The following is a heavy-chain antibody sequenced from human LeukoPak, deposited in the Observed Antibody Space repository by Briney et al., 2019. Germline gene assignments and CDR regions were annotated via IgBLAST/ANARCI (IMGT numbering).Heavy chain of an antibody. J-gene: IGHJ4*02. D-gene: IGHD3-10*01. Sequence: SETLSLTCTVSGGSISSYYWSWIRQPPGKGLEWIGEINHSGSTNYNPSLKSRVTISVDTSKNQFSLKLSSVTAADTAVYYCASTDYGSGSKFDYWGQGTLVTVSS. CDR3: ASTDYGSGSKFDY. CDR2: INHSGST. V-gene: IGHV4-34*01. CDR1: GGSISSYY.